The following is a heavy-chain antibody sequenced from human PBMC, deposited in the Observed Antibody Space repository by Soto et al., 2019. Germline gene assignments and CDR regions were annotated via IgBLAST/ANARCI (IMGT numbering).Heavy chain of an antibody. CDR3: ATVFDL. CDR1: GFTLGSHR. CDR2: IDTDGGGT. V-gene: IGHV3-74*01. Sequence: VQLVESGGGLVQPGGSLRFSCAASGFTLGSHRIHWVRQPPGKGLEWVSRIDTDGGGTSYADSVKGRFTISTDNAKNTVYLQMNGLRAEDTAVYYCATVFDLWGQGTLVTVSS. J-gene: IGHJ5*02.